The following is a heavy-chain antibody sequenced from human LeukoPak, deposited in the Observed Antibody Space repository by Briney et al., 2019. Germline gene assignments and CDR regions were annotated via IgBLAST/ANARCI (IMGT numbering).Heavy chain of an antibody. V-gene: IGHV4-34*01. J-gene: IGHJ6*03. Sequence: SETLSLTCAVYGGSFSGYYWSWIRQPPGKGLEWIGEINHSGSTNYNPSLKSRVTISVDTSKNQFSLRLSSVTAADTAVYYCASGKGYSYGYNYYYYMDVWGKGTTVTVSS. D-gene: IGHD5-18*01. CDR1: GGSFSGYY. CDR2: INHSGST. CDR3: ASGKGYSYGYNYYYYMDV.